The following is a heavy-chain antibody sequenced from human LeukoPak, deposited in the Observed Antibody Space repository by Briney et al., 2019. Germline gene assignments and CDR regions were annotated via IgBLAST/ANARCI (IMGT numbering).Heavy chain of an antibody. Sequence: PSETLSLTCTVSGGSISSSGYYWGWIRQPPGKGLEWIGSIYYSGSTYYNPSLKSRVTISVDTSKNQFSLKLSSVTAADTAVYYCAVWIAAAGRGFDYWGQGTLVTVSS. CDR2: IYYSGST. CDR3: AVWIAAAGRGFDY. CDR1: GGSISSSGYY. D-gene: IGHD6-13*01. J-gene: IGHJ4*02. V-gene: IGHV4-39*01.